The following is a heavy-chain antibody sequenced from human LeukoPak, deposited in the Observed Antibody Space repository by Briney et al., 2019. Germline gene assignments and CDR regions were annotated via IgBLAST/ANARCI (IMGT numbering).Heavy chain of an antibody. J-gene: IGHJ4*02. V-gene: IGHV3-48*03. CDR1: GFTFSSYE. Sequence: QPGGSLRLSCAGSGFTFSSYEMNWVRQAPGKGLEWVSYISSRGDTIYYADSVRGRFTLYRDNAKNSLYLRMNSLRAEDTAVYYCARGYASAWCDYWGQGALVTVSS. CDR2: ISSRGDTI. CDR3: ARGYASAWCDY. D-gene: IGHD6-19*01.